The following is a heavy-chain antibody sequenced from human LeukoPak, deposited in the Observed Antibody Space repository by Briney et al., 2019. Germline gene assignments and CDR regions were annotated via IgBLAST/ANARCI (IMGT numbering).Heavy chain of an antibody. J-gene: IGHJ4*02. CDR1: GYAFTGYY. Sequence: GASVKVSCKASGYAFTGYYMHWVRQAPGQGLEWMGRINPNSGGTNYAQKFQGRVTMTRDTSISTAYMELSRLRSDDTAVYYYARGITMIVVAPFDYWGQGTLVTVSS. D-gene: IGHD3-22*01. CDR3: ARGITMIVVAPFDY. CDR2: INPNSGGT. V-gene: IGHV1-2*06.